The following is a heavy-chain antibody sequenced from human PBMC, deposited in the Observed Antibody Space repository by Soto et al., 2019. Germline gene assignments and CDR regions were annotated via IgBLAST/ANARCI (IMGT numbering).Heavy chain of an antibody. V-gene: IGHV1-18*01. CDR1: GYTFTSYG. CDR3: ARDHGDTAMANIDY. Sequence: ASVKVSCKASGYTFTSYGISWVRQAPGQGLEWMGWISAYNGNTNYAQKLQGRVTMTTDTSTSTAYMELRSLRSDDPAVYYGARDHGDTAMANIDYWGQGTLVTVSS. CDR2: ISAYNGNT. D-gene: IGHD5-18*01. J-gene: IGHJ4*02.